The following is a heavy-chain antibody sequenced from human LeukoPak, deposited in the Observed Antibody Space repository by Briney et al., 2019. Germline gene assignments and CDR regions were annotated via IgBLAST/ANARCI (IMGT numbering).Heavy chain of an antibody. CDR2: VSSSSSDT. V-gene: IGHV3-21*05. CDR3: ARAYGGSSPFDY. CDR1: GCTFSNNN. Sequence: AGSLRLSCAASGCTFSNNNMRCGRQPPPRGVEGGSYVSSSSSDTYYTHSLKGRFTISRDNAKNSLYLHMNSLRAEDTAVYYCARAYGGSSPFDYWGQGPVVTVSS. J-gene: IGHJ4*02. D-gene: IGHD4-23*01.